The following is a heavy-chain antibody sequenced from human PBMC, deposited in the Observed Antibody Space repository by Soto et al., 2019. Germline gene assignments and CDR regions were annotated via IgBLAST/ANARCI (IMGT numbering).Heavy chain of an antibody. CDR1: GGTFSSYA. D-gene: IGHD1-26*01. CDR2: IIPIFGTA. J-gene: IGHJ4*02. Sequence: GASVKVSCKASGGTFSSYAISWVLQAPGQGLEWMGGIIPIFGTANYAQKFQGRVTITADESTSTAYMELSSLRSEDTAVYYCAHVPYGSYSSDYWGQGTLVTVSS. CDR3: AHVPYGSYSSDY. V-gene: IGHV1-69*13.